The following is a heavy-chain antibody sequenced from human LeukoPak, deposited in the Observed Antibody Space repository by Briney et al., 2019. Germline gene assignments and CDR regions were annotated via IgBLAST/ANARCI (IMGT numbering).Heavy chain of an antibody. CDR3: AKTFNRAYTYGPADN. D-gene: IGHD5-18*01. CDR2: ISGNHDNT. J-gene: IGHJ4*02. CDR1: ELTFSDYC. V-gene: IGHV3-23*01. Sequence: GGSLRLSCAASELTFSDYCMTWVRQAPGKGLEWVSTISGNHDNTYYADSVNGRFTISRDSSKNTLYLQMSSLSAEDTAIYYCAKTFNRAYTYGPADNWGQGTLVTVSS.